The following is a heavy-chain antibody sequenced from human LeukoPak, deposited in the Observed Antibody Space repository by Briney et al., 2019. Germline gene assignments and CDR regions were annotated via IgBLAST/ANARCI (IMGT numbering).Heavy chain of an antibody. CDR1: GGSFSGYY. J-gene: IGHJ4*02. CDR2: INHSGST. V-gene: IGHV4-34*01. Sequence: SETLSLTCAVYGGSFSGYYWSRIRQPPGKGLEWIGEINHSGSTNYNPSLKSRVTISVDTSKNQFSLKLSSVTAADTAVYYCARAVQPSRTPASIFDYWGQGTLVTVSS. CDR3: ARAVQPSRTPASIFDY. D-gene: IGHD4-23*01.